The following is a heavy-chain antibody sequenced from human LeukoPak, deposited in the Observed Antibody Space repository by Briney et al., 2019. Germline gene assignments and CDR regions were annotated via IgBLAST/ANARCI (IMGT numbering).Heavy chain of an antibody. V-gene: IGHV3-23*01. CDR2: VTGGAVAT. Sequence: GGSLRLSCAASGFNFRSYAMSWVRQAPGKGLEWVSTVTGGAVATYYADSVRGRHTISRDNSKNTLYLQMNSLRAEGTAVYYCARDSPLKGYNSGWATNSFDFWGQGTLVTVSS. J-gene: IGHJ4*02. D-gene: IGHD6-19*01. CDR1: GFNFRSYA. CDR3: ARDSPLKGYNSGWATNSFDF.